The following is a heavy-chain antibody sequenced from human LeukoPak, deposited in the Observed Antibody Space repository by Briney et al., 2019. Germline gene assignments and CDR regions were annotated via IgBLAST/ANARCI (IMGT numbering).Heavy chain of an antibody. V-gene: IGHV1-69*06. CDR2: IIPIFGTA. Sequence: ASVKVSCKASGGTFSSYAISWVRQAPGQGLEWMGGIIPIFGTANYAQKFQGRVTITADKSTSTAYMELSSLRSEDTAVYYCAKLYDILTGYYRDDSPHNDSWGQGTLVTVSS. D-gene: IGHD3-9*01. J-gene: IGHJ4*02. CDR1: GGTFSSYA. CDR3: AKLYDILTGYYRDDSPHNDS.